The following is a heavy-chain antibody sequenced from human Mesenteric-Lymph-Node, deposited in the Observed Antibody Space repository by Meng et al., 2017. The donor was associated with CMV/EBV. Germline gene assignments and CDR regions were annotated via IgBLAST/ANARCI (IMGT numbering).Heavy chain of an antibody. Sequence: QWQLRKWGDGLLKPAEPLSLTCAVYGGSFSGYYWSWIRQPPGKGLEWIGEINHSGSTNYNPSLKSRVTISVDTSNNQFSLKLSSVTAADTAVYYCARHQRWLKSEGGFNYWGQGTLVTVSS. CDR3: ARHQRWLKSEGGFNY. D-gene: IGHD4-23*01. V-gene: IGHV4-34*01. CDR2: INHSGST. CDR1: GGSFSGYY. J-gene: IGHJ4*02.